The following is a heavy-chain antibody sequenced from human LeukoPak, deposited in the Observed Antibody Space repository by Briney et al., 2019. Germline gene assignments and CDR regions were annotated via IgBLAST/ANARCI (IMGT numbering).Heavy chain of an antibody. Sequence: MTSETLSLTCAVYGGSFSGYYWSWIRQPPGKGLEWIGEINHSGSTNYNPSLKSRVTISVDTSKNQFSLKLSSVTAADTAVYYCARDRRQWLAYHDAFDIWGQGTMVTVSS. CDR2: INHSGST. CDR1: GGSFSGYY. CDR3: ARDRRQWLAYHDAFDI. J-gene: IGHJ3*02. V-gene: IGHV4-34*01. D-gene: IGHD6-19*01.